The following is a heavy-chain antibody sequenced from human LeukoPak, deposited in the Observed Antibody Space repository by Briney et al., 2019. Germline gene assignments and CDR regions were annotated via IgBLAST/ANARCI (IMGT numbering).Heavy chain of an antibody. J-gene: IGHJ4*02. CDR2: IYYSGST. Sequence: SEALSLTCTVSGGSTSSSNFYWSWIRQPPGKGLEWIGYIYYSGSTNYNPSLKSRVTISVDTSKNQFSLKLSSVTAADTAVYYCASETIFGVVESFDYWGQGTLVTVSS. D-gene: IGHD3-3*01. CDR1: GGSTSSSNFY. V-gene: IGHV4-61*01. CDR3: ASETIFGVVESFDY.